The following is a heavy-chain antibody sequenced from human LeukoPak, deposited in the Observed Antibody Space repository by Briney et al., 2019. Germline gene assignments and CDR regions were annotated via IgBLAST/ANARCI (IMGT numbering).Heavy chain of an antibody. V-gene: IGHV3-53*01. CDR3: ARGHNWFDP. CDR2: IYSGGNT. Sequence: GGSLRLSCGASGFIVSSNYMSWVRQAPGKGLEWVSVIYSGGNTYYADSVKGRFTISRDNSKNTLYLQMNSLRAEDTAVYYCARGHNWFDPWGQGTLVTVSS. CDR1: GFIVSSNY. J-gene: IGHJ5*02.